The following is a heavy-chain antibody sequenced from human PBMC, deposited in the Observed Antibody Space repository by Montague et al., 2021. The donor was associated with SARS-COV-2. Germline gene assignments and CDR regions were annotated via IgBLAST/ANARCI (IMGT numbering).Heavy chain of an antibody. CDR1: GGSISSYY. CDR2: IYYSGST. Sequence: SETLSLTCTVSGGSISSYYWSWIRQPPGKGLEWIGYIYYSGSTNYNPSLKSRVTISVDTSKNQFSLKLSSVTAVDTAVYYCAREPWFGELHDAFDIWGQGTMVTVSS. D-gene: IGHD3-10*01. CDR3: AREPWFGELHDAFDI. V-gene: IGHV4-59*01. J-gene: IGHJ3*02.